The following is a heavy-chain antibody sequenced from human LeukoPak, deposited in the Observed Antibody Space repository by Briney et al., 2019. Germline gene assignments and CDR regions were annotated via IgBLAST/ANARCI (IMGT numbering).Heavy chain of an antibody. D-gene: IGHD5-18*01. CDR3: ARAVRGYSYAYLPY. Sequence: ASVKVSCKASGYTFSSYGISWVRQAPGQGPEWMGWISAYDGNTNCAQKLQGRVTMTTDTSTSTAYMELRSLRSDDTAVYYCARAVRGYSYAYLPYWGQGTLVTVSS. CDR1: GYTFSSYG. J-gene: IGHJ4*02. CDR2: ISAYDGNT. V-gene: IGHV1-18*01.